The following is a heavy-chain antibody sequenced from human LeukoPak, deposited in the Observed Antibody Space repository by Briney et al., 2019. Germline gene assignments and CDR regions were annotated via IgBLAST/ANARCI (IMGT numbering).Heavy chain of an antibody. D-gene: IGHD2-2*01. CDR2: IIPILGTA. CDR3: ARGGGSQRVVSAALRLFDYYGMDV. Sequence: ASVKVSCKASGGTFSSYAISWVRQAPGQGLEWMGGIIPILGTANYAQKFQGRVTITADESTSTAYMELSSLRSEDTAVYYCARGGGSQRVVSAALRLFDYYGMDVWGKGTTVTVSS. V-gene: IGHV1-69*13. CDR1: GGTFSSYA. J-gene: IGHJ6*04.